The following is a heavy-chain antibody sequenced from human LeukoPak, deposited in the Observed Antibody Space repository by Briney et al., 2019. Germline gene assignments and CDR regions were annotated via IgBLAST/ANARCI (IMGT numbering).Heavy chain of an antibody. CDR1: GGSISSYY. CDR3: AKAHVLAPFDY. J-gene: IGHJ4*02. V-gene: IGHV4-59*01. D-gene: IGHD2-15*01. CDR2: IYYSGST. Sequence: SETLSLTCTVSGGSISSYYWSWIRQPPGKGLEWIGYIYYSGSTNYNPSLQSRVTISVDTSKNQFSLKLSSVTAADTAVYYSAKAHVLAPFDYWGQGTLVTVSS.